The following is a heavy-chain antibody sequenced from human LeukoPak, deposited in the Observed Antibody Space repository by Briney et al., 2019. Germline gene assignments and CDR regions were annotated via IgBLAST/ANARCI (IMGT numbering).Heavy chain of an antibody. Sequence: GGSLRLSCAASGFTFSSYSLNWVRQAPGKGLEWVSYISSSSSTIYYADSVKGRFTISRDNSKNTLYLQMNSLRAEDTAVYYCAKDARRGELRRYYFDYWGQGTLVTVSS. J-gene: IGHJ4*02. V-gene: IGHV3-48*01. D-gene: IGHD1-26*01. CDR1: GFTFSSYS. CDR2: ISSSSSTI. CDR3: AKDARRGELRRYYFDY.